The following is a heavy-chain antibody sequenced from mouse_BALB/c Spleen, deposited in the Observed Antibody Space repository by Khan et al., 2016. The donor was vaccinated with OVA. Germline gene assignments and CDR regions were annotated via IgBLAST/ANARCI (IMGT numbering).Heavy chain of an antibody. CDR3: ARADFYVGYFFSMDY. Sequence: EVELVESGGGLVQPGGSRRLSCSTSGFFFTDYYMNWVRQPPGKALEWLGFIRNKANNYSTEYSVSLKGWFTISSDSSQSTSYLQMNTLRTEDSATYYCARADFYVGYFFSMDYWGQGTSVTVSS. CDR2: IRNKANNYST. J-gene: IGHJ4*01. CDR1: GFFFTDYY. V-gene: IGHV7-3*02. D-gene: IGHD2-3*01.